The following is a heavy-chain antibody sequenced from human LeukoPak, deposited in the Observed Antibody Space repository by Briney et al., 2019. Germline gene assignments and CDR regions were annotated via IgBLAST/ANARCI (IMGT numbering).Heavy chain of an antibody. CDR2: ISSSSSYI. Sequence: GGSLRLSCAASGFTFSSYSMNWVRQAPGKGLEWVSSISSSSSYIYYADSVKGRFTISRDNAKNSLYLQMNSLRAEDTAVYYCARDRASGSNPNYWGQGTLVTVSS. V-gene: IGHV3-21*01. D-gene: IGHD1-26*01. J-gene: IGHJ4*02. CDR1: GFTFSSYS. CDR3: ARDRASGSNPNY.